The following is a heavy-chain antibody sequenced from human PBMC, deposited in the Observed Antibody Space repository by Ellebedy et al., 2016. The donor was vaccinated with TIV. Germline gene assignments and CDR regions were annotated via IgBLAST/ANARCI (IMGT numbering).Heavy chain of an antibody. CDR1: GFTFSSYS. D-gene: IGHD4-11*01. Sequence: GGSLRLSCVASGFTFSSYSMNWVRQAPGKGLEWVAYISGSSSAIYYADSVKGRFTMSRDNAQNSLYLQMNSLRDEDTAVYYCARADSNYVRWFDPWGQGTLVTVSS. J-gene: IGHJ5*02. CDR3: ARADSNYVRWFDP. V-gene: IGHV3-48*02. CDR2: ISGSSSAI.